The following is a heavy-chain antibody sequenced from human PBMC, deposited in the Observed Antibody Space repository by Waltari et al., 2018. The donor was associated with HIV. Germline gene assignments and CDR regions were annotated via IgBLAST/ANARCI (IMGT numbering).Heavy chain of an antibody. Sequence: EVQLVESGGGLVQPGRSLRLSCAASGFTFDDYAMHWVRQAPGKGREWVSGISWNSGSRVYADSVKGRFTISRDNAKNSLYLQINSLRAEDTALYYCAKDIFPTTVTTSPFDYWGQGTLVTVSS. CDR2: ISWNSGSR. V-gene: IGHV3-9*01. D-gene: IGHD4-17*01. CDR3: AKDIFPTTVTTSPFDY. CDR1: GFTFDDYA. J-gene: IGHJ4*02.